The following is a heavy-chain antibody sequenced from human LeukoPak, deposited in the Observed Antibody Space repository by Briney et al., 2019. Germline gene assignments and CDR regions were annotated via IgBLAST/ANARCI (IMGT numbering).Heavy chain of an antibody. CDR1: GFTFSSYG. J-gene: IGHJ4*02. D-gene: IGHD3-3*01. Sequence: GGSLRLSCAASGFTFSSYGMHWVRQAPGKGLEWVAVIWYGGSNKYYADSVKGRFTISRDNSKNTLYLQMNSLRAEDTAVYYCAKSQHPYDFWSGYYADWGQGTLVTVSS. CDR3: AKSQHPYDFWSGYYAD. CDR2: IWYGGSNK. V-gene: IGHV3-30*02.